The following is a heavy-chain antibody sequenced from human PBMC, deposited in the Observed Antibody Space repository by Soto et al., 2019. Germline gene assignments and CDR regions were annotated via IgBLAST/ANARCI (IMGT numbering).Heavy chain of an antibody. CDR2: ISWNSGSI. Sequence: EVQLVESGGGLVQPGRSLRLSCAASGFTFDDYAMHWVRQAPGKGLEWVSGISWNSGSIGYADSVKGRFTISRDNAKNYLYLQMNSLRAEDTALYYCAKDRRIVGATSVDIDYWGQGTLVTVSS. CDR1: GFTFDDYA. D-gene: IGHD1-26*01. J-gene: IGHJ4*02. V-gene: IGHV3-9*01. CDR3: AKDRRIVGATSVDIDY.